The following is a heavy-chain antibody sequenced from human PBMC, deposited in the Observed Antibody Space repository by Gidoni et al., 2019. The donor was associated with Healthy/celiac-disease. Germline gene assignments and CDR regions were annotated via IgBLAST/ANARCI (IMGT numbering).Heavy chain of an antibody. CDR3: ARDFGADYYDSSGRDY. D-gene: IGHD3-22*01. J-gene: IGHJ4*02. V-gene: IGHV1-46*01. CDR1: GYTFTSYY. CDR2: INPSGGST. Sequence: QVQLVQSGAEVKKPGASVKVSCKASGYTFTSYYMHWVRQAPGQGLEWMGIINPSGGSTSYAQKFQGRVTMTRDMSTSTVYMELSSLRSEDTAVYYCARDFGADYYDSSGRDYWGQGTLVTVSS.